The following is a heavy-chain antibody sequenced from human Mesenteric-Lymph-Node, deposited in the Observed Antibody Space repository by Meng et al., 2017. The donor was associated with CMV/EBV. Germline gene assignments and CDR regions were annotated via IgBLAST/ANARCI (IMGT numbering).Heavy chain of an antibody. D-gene: IGHD1-26*01. Sequence: SVKVSCKASGYTFTSYYIHWVRQAPGQGLEWMGGIIPIFGTANYAQKFQGRVTITTDESTSTAYMELSSLRSEDTAVYYCARGDETRSAGMDVWGQGTTVTVSS. CDR3: ARGDETRSAGMDV. CDR2: IIPIFGTA. V-gene: IGHV1-69*05. CDR1: GYTFTSYY. J-gene: IGHJ6*02.